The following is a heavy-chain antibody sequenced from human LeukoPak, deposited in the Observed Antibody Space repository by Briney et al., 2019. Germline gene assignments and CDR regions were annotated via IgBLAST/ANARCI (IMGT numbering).Heavy chain of an antibody. D-gene: IGHD5-24*01. Sequence: PGRSLRLSCAASGFTFSNYGMHWVRQAPGKGLEWVAFIPYDGSNKYYVDSVKGRFTISRDNSKNTLYLQMNSLRAEDTAVYYCAKERDEYNQFDYWGQGTLVTVSS. J-gene: IGHJ4*02. V-gene: IGHV3-30*02. CDR2: IPYDGSNK. CDR1: GFTFSNYG. CDR3: AKERDEYNQFDY.